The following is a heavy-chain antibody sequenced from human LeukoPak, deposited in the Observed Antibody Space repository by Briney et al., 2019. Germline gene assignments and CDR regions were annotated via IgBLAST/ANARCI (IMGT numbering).Heavy chain of an antibody. CDR3: AKDGQSFNSMYDYFDS. Sequence: GGSLRLSCSASGFTFRNFAISWVRQAPGKGLEWVSSIGGGDTHYADSVKGRFTISRDDSRSTVDLQMSSLRAEDTAVYYCAKDGQSFNSMYDYFDSWGQGTLVAVSS. D-gene: IGHD2-8*01. V-gene: IGHV3-23*01. J-gene: IGHJ4*02. CDR2: IGGGDT. CDR1: GFTFRNFA.